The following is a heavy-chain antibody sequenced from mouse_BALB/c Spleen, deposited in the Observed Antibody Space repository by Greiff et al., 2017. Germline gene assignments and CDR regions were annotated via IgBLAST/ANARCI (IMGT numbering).Heavy chain of an antibody. V-gene: IGHV1-7*01. Sequence: QVQLQQSGAELAKPGASVKMSCKASGYTFTSYWMHWVKQRPGQGLEWIGYINPSTGYTEYNQKFKDKATLTADKSSSTAYLQLSSLTSEDSAVYYCARYSFFTALYYFDYWGQGTTLTVSS. CDR2: INPSTGYT. CDR1: GYTFTSYW. D-gene: IGHD1-2*01. CDR3: ARYSFFTALYYFDY. J-gene: IGHJ2*01.